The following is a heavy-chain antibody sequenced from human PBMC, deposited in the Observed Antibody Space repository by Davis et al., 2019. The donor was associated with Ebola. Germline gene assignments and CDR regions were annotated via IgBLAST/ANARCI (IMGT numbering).Heavy chain of an antibody. CDR2: IYYSGST. CDR3: AEAALDFWSGYVEFDP. CDR1: GGSISSYY. J-gene: IGHJ5*02. Sequence: MPSETLSLTCTVSGGSISSYYWSWIRQPPGKGLEWIGYIYYSGSTNYNPSLKSRVTISVDTSKNQFSLKLSSVTAADTAVYYCAEAALDFWSGYVEFDPWGQGTLVTVSS. V-gene: IGHV4-59*08. D-gene: IGHD3-3*01.